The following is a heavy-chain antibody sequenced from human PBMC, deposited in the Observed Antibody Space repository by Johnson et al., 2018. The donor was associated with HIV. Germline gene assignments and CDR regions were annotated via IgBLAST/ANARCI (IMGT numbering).Heavy chain of an antibody. D-gene: IGHD3-22*01. CDR3: GSDRGYWDAFES. J-gene: IGHJ3*02. Sequence: QVQLVESGGGLVKPGGSLRLSCAASGFTFSDYYMGWIRQTPGKGLEWVSYISSSGTTVYYADSVKGRFSISRDNAKHSLYLQMNSLRAGDTAVYYRGSDRGYWDAFESWGQGTMVTVSS. CDR2: ISSSGTTV. V-gene: IGHV3-11*04. CDR1: GFTFSDYY.